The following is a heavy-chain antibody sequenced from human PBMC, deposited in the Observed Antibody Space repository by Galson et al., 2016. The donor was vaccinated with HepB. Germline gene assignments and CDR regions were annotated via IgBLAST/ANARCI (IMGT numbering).Heavy chain of an antibody. CDR2: IYWDDGK. CDR3: GVTSVGGSSDVLRSFDWLTAPFDL. CDR1: GFSLNTGGVG. J-gene: IGHJ4*02. V-gene: IGHV2-5*02. D-gene: IGHD3-9*01. Sequence: PALVKPTQTLTLTCSFSGFSLNTGGVGVGWIRQPPGKALEWLALIYWDDGKNYSPSLKNRLTITKDTSKNQVVLTMTNMVPVDTATYFCGVTSVGGSSDVLRSFDWLTAPFDLWGQGTPVTVSS.